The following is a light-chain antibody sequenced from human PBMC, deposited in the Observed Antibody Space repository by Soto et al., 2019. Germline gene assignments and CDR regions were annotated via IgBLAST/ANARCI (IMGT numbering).Light chain of an antibody. CDR2: GAS. CDR3: QHYNSYSEA. J-gene: IGKJ1*01. Sequence: DIPLTQSPSTLSASVGDRVTITCRSSQRIATWLALYQHQPGSAPKLLIYGASTLQSGVPSRFSGSGSGTEFTLTISSLQPDDFATYYCQHYNSYSEAFGQGTKVDIK. CDR1: QRIATW. V-gene: IGKV1-5*01.